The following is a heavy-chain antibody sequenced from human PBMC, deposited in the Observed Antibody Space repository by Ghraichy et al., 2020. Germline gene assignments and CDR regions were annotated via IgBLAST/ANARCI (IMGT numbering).Heavy chain of an antibody. V-gene: IGHV4-34*01. Sequence: SETLSLTCAVYGGSFSGYYRSWIRQPPGKGLEWIGEINHSGSTNYNPSLKSRVTISVDTSKNQFSLKLSSVTAAATAVYYCARWSSTRLDYWGQGTLVTVSS. J-gene: IGHJ4*02. CDR2: INHSGST. CDR3: ARWSSTRLDY. D-gene: IGHD2-2*01. CDR1: GGSFSGYY.